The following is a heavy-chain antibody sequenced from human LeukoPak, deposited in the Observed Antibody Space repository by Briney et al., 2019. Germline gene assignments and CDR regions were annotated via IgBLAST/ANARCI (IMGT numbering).Heavy chain of an antibody. CDR3: ARSTVVTGRYYYYYMDV. V-gene: IGHV3-53*01. J-gene: IGHJ6*03. CDR1: GFTVSSNY. Sequence: GGSLRLSCAASGFTVSSNYMSWVRQAPGKGLEWVSVIDSGGSTYYADSVKGRFTISRDNSRNTLYLRMNSLRAEDTAVYYCARSTVVTGRYYYYYMDVWGKGTTVSVSS. CDR2: IDSGGST. D-gene: IGHD4-23*01.